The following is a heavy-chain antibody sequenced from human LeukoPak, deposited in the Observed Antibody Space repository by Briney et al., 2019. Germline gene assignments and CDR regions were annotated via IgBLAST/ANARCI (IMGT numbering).Heavy chain of an antibody. D-gene: IGHD1-14*01. J-gene: IGHJ5*02. Sequence: GGSLRLSCSAPGFTFTNYGMSWVRQAPGKGLEWVAGLSGNGDGQFYADFVEGRFTISRDISNNIWYLQMNSLRAEDTAVYYCAKGCQCPSGLSSWFDPRGQGTLVAVSS. CDR2: LSGNGDGQ. CDR3: AKGCQCPSGLSSWFDP. V-gene: IGHV3-23*01. CDR1: GFTFTNYG.